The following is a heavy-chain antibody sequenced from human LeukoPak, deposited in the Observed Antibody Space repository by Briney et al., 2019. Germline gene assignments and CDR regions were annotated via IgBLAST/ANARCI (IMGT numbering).Heavy chain of an antibody. J-gene: IGHJ4*02. CDR3: AKGSTISRPYYFDY. CDR1: GFTVSNNY. D-gene: IGHD2/OR15-2a*01. Sequence: SGGSLRLSCAASGFTVSNNYMSWVRQAPGKGLEWVSVIYSGGTTYYTDSVKGRFTISRDSSKNTLYLQMNSLRAEDTAVYYCAKGSTISRPYYFDYWGQGTLVTVSS. V-gene: IGHV3-53*01. CDR2: IYSGGTT.